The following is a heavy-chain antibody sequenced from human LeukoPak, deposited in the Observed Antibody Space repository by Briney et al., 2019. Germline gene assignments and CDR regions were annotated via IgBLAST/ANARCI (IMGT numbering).Heavy chain of an antibody. CDR1: GYSFTNYW. J-gene: IGHJ1*01. CDR3: APGASKVTTDFAKY. V-gene: IGHV5-10-1*01. Sequence: GESLTISCKASGYSFTNYWISLVRQMPGKGLEWMGRIDPSDSYTKYSPSFEGHVTISVDKSISTAFLQWHNLKASDRAMYYRAPGASKVTTDFAKYRGQGTQVAVSS. D-gene: IGHD4-17*01. CDR2: IDPSDSYT.